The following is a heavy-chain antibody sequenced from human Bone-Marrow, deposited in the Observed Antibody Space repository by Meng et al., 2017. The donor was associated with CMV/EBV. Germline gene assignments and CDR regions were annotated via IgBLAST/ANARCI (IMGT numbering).Heavy chain of an antibody. J-gene: IGHJ3*02. V-gene: IGHV3-64*02. Sequence: GGSLRLSCAASGFTFSSYAMHWVRQAPGKGLEYVSGISSNGGSTYYADSVKGRFTISRDNSKNTLYLQMGSLRAEDMAVYYCARDKYDFWSGYYNDAFDIWGQGTMVTV. CDR1: GFTFSSYA. D-gene: IGHD3-3*01. CDR3: ARDKYDFWSGYYNDAFDI. CDR2: ISSNGGST.